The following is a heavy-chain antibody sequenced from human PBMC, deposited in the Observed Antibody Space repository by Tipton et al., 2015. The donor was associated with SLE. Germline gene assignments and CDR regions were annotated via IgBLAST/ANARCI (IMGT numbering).Heavy chain of an antibody. Sequence: LRLSCTVSGGSISSHYWSWIRRPPGKALEWIAYINYSGSTNYNPSLKSRVTMSVDTSKNQFSLKLSSVTAADTAVYYCARGSTTWMFWGQGKLVTVSS. V-gene: IGHV4-59*11. CDR1: GGSISSHY. D-gene: IGHD1-1*01. J-gene: IGHJ4*02. CDR3: ARGSTTWMF. CDR2: INYSGST.